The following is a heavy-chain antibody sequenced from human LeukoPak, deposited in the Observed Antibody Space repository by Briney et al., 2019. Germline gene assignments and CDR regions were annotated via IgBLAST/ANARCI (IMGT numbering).Heavy chain of an antibody. CDR1: GVSISSGGYY. D-gene: IGHD4-11*01. CDR3: ARGPVRDYSNY. Sequence: SETLSLTCTVSGVSISSGGYYWSWIRQHPGKGREWIGYIYYSGSTYYNPSLKSRLTISLDTSSNQFSLKLNSVTAADTAVYYCARGPVRDYSNYWGQGTLVTVSS. CDR2: IYYSGST. J-gene: IGHJ4*02. V-gene: IGHV4-31*03.